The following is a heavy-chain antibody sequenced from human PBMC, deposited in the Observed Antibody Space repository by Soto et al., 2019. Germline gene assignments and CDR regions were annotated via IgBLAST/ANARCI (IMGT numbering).Heavy chain of an antibody. J-gene: IGHJ4*02. Sequence: EVQLLESGGGLVQPGGSLRLSCAASGFTFSSYAMSWVRQAPGKGLEWVSAISGSGGSTYYADSVKGRFTISRDNSKNTLYLQMNSLRAEDTAVYYCARDLGGYTGLFDYWGQGTLVTVSS. CDR3: ARDLGGYTGLFDY. CDR1: GFTFSSYA. D-gene: IGHD6-13*01. V-gene: IGHV3-23*01. CDR2: ISGSGGST.